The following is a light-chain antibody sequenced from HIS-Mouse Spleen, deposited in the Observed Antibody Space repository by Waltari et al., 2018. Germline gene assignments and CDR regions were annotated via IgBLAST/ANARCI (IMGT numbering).Light chain of an antibody. V-gene: IGLV1-47*01. CDR2: RNN. CDR3: AAWDDSLSGPCV. Sequence: QSVLTQPPSASGTPGQRVTISCSGSSSNIGSNYVYWYQQLPGTAPKLLSYRNNRRPSWVTDRVAGAESGPSASLAISGLRSEDEAYYYCAAWDDSLSGPCVFGGGTKLTVL. CDR1: SSNIGSNY. J-gene: IGLJ3*02.